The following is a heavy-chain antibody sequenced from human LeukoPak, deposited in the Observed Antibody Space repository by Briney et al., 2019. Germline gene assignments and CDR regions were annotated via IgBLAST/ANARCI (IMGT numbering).Heavy chain of an antibody. CDR1: GFTVSSTY. D-gene: IGHD2-8*01. V-gene: IGHV3-53*01. CDR2: NYSAGST. CDR3: AKGHCTNGICWLD. Sequence: GGSLRLSCAASGFTVSSTYMSWVRQAPGKGLEWVSINYSAGSTYYADSVKGRFTISRDNSKNTLYLQMNSLRAEDTAVYYCAKGHCTNGICWLDWGQGTLVTVSS. J-gene: IGHJ4*02.